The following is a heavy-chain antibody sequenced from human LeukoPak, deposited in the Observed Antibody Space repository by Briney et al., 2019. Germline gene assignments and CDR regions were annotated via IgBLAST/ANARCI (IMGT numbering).Heavy chain of an antibody. CDR2: ISGSGDTT. V-gene: IGHV3-23*01. Sequence: GGSLRLSCAASEFTFSNYAMSWVRQAPGKGLEWVSAISGSGDTTYYADSVKGRFTISRDNSKNTLYLQMNSLRAEDTAVYYCAREVGATDYWGQGTLVTVSS. CDR3: AREVGATDY. D-gene: IGHD1-26*01. CDR1: EFTFSNYA. J-gene: IGHJ4*02.